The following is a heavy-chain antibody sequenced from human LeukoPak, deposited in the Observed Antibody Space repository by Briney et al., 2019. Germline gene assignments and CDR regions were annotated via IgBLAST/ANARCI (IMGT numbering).Heavy chain of an antibody. CDR1: GGSFSGYY. J-gene: IGHJ6*02. D-gene: IGHD3-3*01. CDR3: ATEDFWSGYGMDV. CDR2: IYHSGST. V-gene: IGHV4-34*01. Sequence: SETLSLTCAVYGGSFSGYYWSWIRQPPGKGLEWIGYIYHSGSTYYNPSLKSRVTISVDRSKNQFSLKLSSVTAADTAVYYCATEDFWSGYGMDVWGQGTTVTVSS.